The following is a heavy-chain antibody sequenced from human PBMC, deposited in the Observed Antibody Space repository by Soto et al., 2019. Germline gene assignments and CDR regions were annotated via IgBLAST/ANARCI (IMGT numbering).Heavy chain of an antibody. V-gene: IGHV3-23*01. D-gene: IGHD3-3*01. Sequence: PGGSLRLSCAASGFTFSTYAMGWVRQAPGKGLEWVSVVSSGGGTHYADSVKGRFTVSRDNSKNTLYLQMNSLRAEDTAVYYCAKKTVVIMNWGQGTLVTVSS. CDR2: VSSGGGT. CDR1: GFTFSTYA. CDR3: AKKTVVIMN. J-gene: IGHJ4*02.